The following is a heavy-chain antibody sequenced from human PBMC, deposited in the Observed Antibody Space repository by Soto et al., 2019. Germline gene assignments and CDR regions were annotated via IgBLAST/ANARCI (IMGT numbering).Heavy chain of an antibody. CDR3: ARGSYYSDSSGYFLDS. V-gene: IGHV4-59*11. CDR2: IYYSGST. D-gene: IGHD3-22*01. J-gene: IGHJ4*02. CDR1: GGSLSPHY. Sequence: SETLSLTCTVSGGSLSPHYWSWIRQAPGKGLEWIAYIYYSGSTNYNPSLKSRVTISLDTSKNQFSLKLSSVTAADTAVYYCARGSYYSDSSGYFLDSWGQGTLVTVSS.